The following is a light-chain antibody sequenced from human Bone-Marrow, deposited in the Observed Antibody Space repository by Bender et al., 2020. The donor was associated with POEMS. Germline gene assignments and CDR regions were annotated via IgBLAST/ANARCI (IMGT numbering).Light chain of an antibody. CDR1: SSDVGSYNL. CDR3: CSYAGRGTLI. V-gene: IGLV2-23*02. Sequence: QSALTQPASVSGSPGQSITISCTGTSSDVGSYNLVSWYQQHPGKAPKLMIHEVSKRPSGVSDRFSGSKSGDSAFLTISGLQTDDEAAYYCCSYAGRGTLIFGGGTKLTVL. CDR2: EVS. J-gene: IGLJ2*01.